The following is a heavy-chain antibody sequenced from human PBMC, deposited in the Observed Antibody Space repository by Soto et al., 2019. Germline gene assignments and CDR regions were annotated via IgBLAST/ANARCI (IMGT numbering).Heavy chain of an antibody. CDR2: IYYSGST. CDR3: ARTYYDILTGYYFDY. Sequence: PSETLSLTCTVSGGSISSYYWSWIRQPPWKGLEWIGYIYYSGSTNYNPSLKSRVTISVDTSKNQFSLKLSSVTAADTAVYYCARTYYDILTGYYFDYWGQGTLVTVSS. V-gene: IGHV4-59*08. D-gene: IGHD3-9*01. J-gene: IGHJ4*02. CDR1: GGSISSYY.